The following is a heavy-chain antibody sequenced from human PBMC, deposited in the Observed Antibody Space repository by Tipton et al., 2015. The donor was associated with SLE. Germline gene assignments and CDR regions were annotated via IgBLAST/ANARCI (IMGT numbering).Heavy chain of an antibody. J-gene: IGHJ6*03. CDR3: ASGMVRGLNTFYYYMDV. CDR2: VYENDFT. Sequence: TLSLTCTVSGGSISSYYWSWIRQPPGKGLEWIGYVYENDFTNYNPSLKSRVTISLDPSKNQVSLKLTSVTAADTAMYYCASGMVRGLNTFYYYMDVWGKGTTVTVSS. D-gene: IGHD3-10*01. CDR1: GGSISSYY. V-gene: IGHV4-59*07.